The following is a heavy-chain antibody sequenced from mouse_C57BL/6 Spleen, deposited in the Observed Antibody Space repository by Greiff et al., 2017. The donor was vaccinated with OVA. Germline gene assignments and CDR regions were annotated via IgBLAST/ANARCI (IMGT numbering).Heavy chain of an antibody. J-gene: IGHJ4*01. CDR2: IYPRSGNT. D-gene: IGHD4-1*01. CDR1: GYTFTSYG. V-gene: IGHV1-81*01. CDR3: ARGGNWGYAMDY. Sequence: VKLMESGAELARPGASVKLSCKASGYTFTSYGISWVKQRTGQGLEWIGEIYPRSGNTYYNEKFKGKATLTADKSSSTAYMELRSLTSEDSAVYFCARGGNWGYAMDYWGQGTSVTVSS.